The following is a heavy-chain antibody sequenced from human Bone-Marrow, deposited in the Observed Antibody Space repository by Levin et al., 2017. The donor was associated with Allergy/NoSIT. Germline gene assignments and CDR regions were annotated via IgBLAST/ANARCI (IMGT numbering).Heavy chain of an antibody. Sequence: GESLKISCAASGFTFSSYSMNWVRQAPGKGLEWVSYISSSSSTIYYADSVKGRFTISRDNAKNSLYLQMNSLRDEDTAVYYCAREPPIVVVPAAIGPDPLVYYYYGMDVWGQGTTVTVSS. CDR3: AREPPIVVVPAAIGPDPLVYYYYGMDV. D-gene: IGHD2-2*02. V-gene: IGHV3-48*02. CDR1: GFTFSSYS. J-gene: IGHJ6*02. CDR2: ISSSSSTI.